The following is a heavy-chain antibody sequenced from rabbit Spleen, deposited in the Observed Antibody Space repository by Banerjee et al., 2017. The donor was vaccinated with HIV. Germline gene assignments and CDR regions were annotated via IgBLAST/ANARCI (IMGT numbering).Heavy chain of an antibody. Sequence: QEQLEESGGDLVKPEGSLTLTCIASGVSFSDNSYMCWVRQAPGKGLEWIVCIDAGSSGFTYFANWAKGRFTISKTSSTTVTLQMTSLTAADTATYFCARDTGSSFSSYGMDLWGQGTLVTVS. J-gene: IGHJ6*01. CDR3: ARDTGSSFSSYGMDL. CDR2: IDAGSSGFT. V-gene: IGHV1S45*01. D-gene: IGHD8-1*01. CDR1: GVSFSDNSY.